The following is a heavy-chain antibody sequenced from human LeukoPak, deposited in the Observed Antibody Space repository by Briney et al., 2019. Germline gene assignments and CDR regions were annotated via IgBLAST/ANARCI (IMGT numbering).Heavy chain of an antibody. J-gene: IGHJ6*03. CDR3: ARSAEHCNNGVCFTDYYMDV. D-gene: IGHD2-8*01. Sequence: ASVKVSCKTSGYTFSTYGINWVRQAPGQGLEWMGRINPNSGDTNFAQTFQGRVTMTRDTSITTAYMELSSLTSDDTAVYFCARSAEHCNNGVCFTDYYMDVWGKGTTVTVSS. CDR1: GYTFSTYG. V-gene: IGHV1-2*06. CDR2: INPNSGDT.